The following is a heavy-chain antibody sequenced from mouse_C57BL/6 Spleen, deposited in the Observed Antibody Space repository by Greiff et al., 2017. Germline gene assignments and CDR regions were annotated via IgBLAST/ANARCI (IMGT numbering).Heavy chain of an antibody. J-gene: IGHJ4*01. CDR3: ARPSPCYDYAMDY. CDR2: IWSDGST. V-gene: IGHV2-6*03. Sequence: VQLQESGPGLVAPSQSLSITCTVSGFSLTSYGVHWVRQPPGKGLEWLVVIWSDGSTTYNSALKSRLSISKDNTKSQVFLKMNSLQTDDTAMYYCARPSPCYDYAMDYWGQGTSVTVSS. CDR1: GFSLTSYG. D-gene: IGHD2-3*01.